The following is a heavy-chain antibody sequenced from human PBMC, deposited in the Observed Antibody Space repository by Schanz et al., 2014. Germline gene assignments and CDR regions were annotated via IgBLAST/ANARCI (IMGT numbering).Heavy chain of an antibody. CDR3: ARVKQGCSDASCVLDP. J-gene: IGHJ5*02. D-gene: IGHD2-15*01. V-gene: IGHV4-4*02. CDR2: IIHDGRT. Sequence: QVQLQESGPGLVKPSGTLSLTCAVSGVSISSTNWGHWVRQSPGKGLEWLGEIIHDGRTDYNPSLGSRVTISLDKSENQFSLELTSVTAADTALDFCARVKQGCSDASCVLDPWGQGTLVTVSS. CDR1: GVSISSTNW.